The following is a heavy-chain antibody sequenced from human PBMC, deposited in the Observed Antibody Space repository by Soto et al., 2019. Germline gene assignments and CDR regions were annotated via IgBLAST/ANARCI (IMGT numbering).Heavy chain of an antibody. CDR2: IYWDDDK. CDR3: AHRQSYYYDSSGYYPYFDY. J-gene: IGHJ4*02. CDR1: GFSLSTGGVG. D-gene: IGHD3-22*01. V-gene: IGHV2-5*02. Sequence: QITLKESGHTLVKPTQTLTLTCTFSGFSLSTGGVGVGWIRQPPGKALEWLALIYWDDDKRYSPSLKNRFTLNKDTSKNQVVLTMTNMDPLDTATYYCAHRQSYYYDSSGYYPYFDYWVQGTLLTVSA.